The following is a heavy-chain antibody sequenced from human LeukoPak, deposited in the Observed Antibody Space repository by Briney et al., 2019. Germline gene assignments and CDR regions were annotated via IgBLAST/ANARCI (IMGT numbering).Heavy chain of an antibody. CDR1: GFTFSSYG. J-gene: IGHJ4*02. V-gene: IGHV3-33*06. CDR2: IWYDGSNK. Sequence: GGSLRLSCAASGFTFSSYGMHWVRQAPGKGLEWVAVIWYDGSNKYYADSVKGRFTISRDNYKNTLYLQMNSLRAEDTAVYYCAKGRGYSGYQKVDYWGQGTLVTVSS. D-gene: IGHD5-12*01. CDR3: AKGRGYSGYQKVDY.